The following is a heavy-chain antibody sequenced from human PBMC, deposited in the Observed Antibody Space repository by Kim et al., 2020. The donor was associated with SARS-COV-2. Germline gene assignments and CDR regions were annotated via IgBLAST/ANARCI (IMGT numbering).Heavy chain of an antibody. CDR2: IKSKTDGGTT. J-gene: IGHJ4*02. Sequence: GGSLRLSCAASGFTFSNAWMSWVRQAPGKGLEWVGRIKSKTDGGTTDYAAPVKGRFTISRDDSKNTLYLQMNSLKTEDTAVYYCTTLIAAAGTSVPHGGGIDYWGQGTLVTVSS. V-gene: IGHV3-15*01. CDR1: GFTFSNAW. CDR3: TTLIAAAGTSVPHGGGIDY. D-gene: IGHD6-13*01.